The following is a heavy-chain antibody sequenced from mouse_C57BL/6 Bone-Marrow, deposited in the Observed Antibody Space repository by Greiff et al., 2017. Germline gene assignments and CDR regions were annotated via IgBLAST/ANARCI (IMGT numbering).Heavy chain of an antibody. D-gene: IGHD4-1*01. CDR3: ARKGTGTKAY. Sequence: EVKLVESGPGLVKPSQSLSLTCSVTGYSITSGYYWNWIRQFPGNKLEWMGYISYDGSNNYNPSLKNRISITRDTSKNQFFLKLNSVTTEDTATYYCARKGTGTKAYWGQGTLVTVSA. CDR1: GYSITSGYY. J-gene: IGHJ3*01. V-gene: IGHV3-6*01. CDR2: ISYDGSN.